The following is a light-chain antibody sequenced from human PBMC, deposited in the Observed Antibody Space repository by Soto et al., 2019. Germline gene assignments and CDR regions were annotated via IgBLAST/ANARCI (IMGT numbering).Light chain of an antibody. V-gene: IGLV2-14*01. CDR2: EVT. CDR3: SSYTDINIVV. Sequence: QSVLTQPASVSGSPGQSITISCTGTSSDVGGYNYVSWYQQPPDKAPKLLIYEVTNRPSGVSTRFSASKSGNTASLTISGLRAEDDAYYYCSSYTDINIVVFGGGTQLTVL. J-gene: IGLJ2*01. CDR1: SSDVGGYNY.